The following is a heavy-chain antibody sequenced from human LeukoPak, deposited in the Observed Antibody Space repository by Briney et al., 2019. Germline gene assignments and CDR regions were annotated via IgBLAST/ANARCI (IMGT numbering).Heavy chain of an antibody. D-gene: IGHD2-2*01. J-gene: IGHJ5*02. CDR3: ARRGYKLSWFDP. CDR1: GGSISSYY. Sequence: SETLSLTCTVSGGSISSYYWSWIRQPAGKGLEWIGRIYTSGSTNYNPSLKSRVTMSVDTSKNQFSLKLSSVTAADTAAYYCARRGYKLSWFDPWGQGTLVTVSS. V-gene: IGHV4-4*07. CDR2: IYTSGST.